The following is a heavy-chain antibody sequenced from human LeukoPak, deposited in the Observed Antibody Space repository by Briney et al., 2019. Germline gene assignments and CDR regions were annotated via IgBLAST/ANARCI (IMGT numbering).Heavy chain of an antibody. V-gene: IGHV4-59*01. CDR1: GGSISSYY. J-gene: IGHJ4*02. CDR2: IYYSGSI. D-gene: IGHD3-22*01. CDR3: ARGVDDSSGYSFDY. Sequence: SETLSLSCTVSGGSISSYYWSWIRQPPGRGLEWIGYIYYSGSINYNPSLKSRGTMSVDTSKNQFSLKLSSVTAADTAVYYCARGVDDSSGYSFDYWGQGTLVTVSS.